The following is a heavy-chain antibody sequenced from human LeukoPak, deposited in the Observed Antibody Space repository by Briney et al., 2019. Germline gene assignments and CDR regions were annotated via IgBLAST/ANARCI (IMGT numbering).Heavy chain of an antibody. J-gene: IGHJ4*02. D-gene: IGHD3/OR15-3a*01. CDR3: AKVATWTYFDS. CDR2: ISGSGYTT. V-gene: IGHV3-23*01. CDR1: GFTFSSYA. Sequence: GGSLRLSCAASGFTFSSYAMNWVRQAPGRGLEWVSSISGSGYTTHYADSVQGRFTISRDNSKNTLYLQLTSLRVEDTAVYYCAKVATWTYFDSWGREPWSPSPQ.